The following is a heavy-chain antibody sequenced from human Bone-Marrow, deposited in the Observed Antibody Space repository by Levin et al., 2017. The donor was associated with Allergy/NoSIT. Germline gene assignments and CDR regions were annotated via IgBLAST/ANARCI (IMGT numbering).Heavy chain of an antibody. Sequence: GGSLRLSCAAYGFIFRSYAMNWVRQAPGKGLEWVAVISFDETDTYYADSVKGRFTISRDNSKNTLFLQMTSLGADDTAIYYCARDPFLGPSGVGNFLDYWGQGTLVTVSS. CDR3: ARDPFLGPSGVGNFLDY. J-gene: IGHJ4*02. D-gene: IGHD2/OR15-2a*01. CDR1: GFIFRSYA. V-gene: IGHV3-30*04. CDR2: ISFDETDT.